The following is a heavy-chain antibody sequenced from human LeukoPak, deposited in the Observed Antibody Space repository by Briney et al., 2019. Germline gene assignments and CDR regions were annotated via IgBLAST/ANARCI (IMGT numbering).Heavy chain of an antibody. Sequence: GGSPRLFCAASGFTFSSYSMNWVRQAPGKGLEWVSYISSSSSTIYYADSVKGRFTISRDNAKNSLYLQMNSLRAEDTAVYYCARAHGDYYDSSGYYWGQGTLVTVSS. J-gene: IGHJ4*02. CDR3: ARAHGDYYDSSGYY. D-gene: IGHD3-22*01. CDR2: ISSSSSTI. V-gene: IGHV3-48*01. CDR1: GFTFSSYS.